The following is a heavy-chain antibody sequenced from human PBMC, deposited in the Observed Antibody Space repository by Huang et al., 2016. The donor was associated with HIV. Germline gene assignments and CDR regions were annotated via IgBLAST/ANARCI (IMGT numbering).Heavy chain of an antibody. Sequence: EVQLVESGGHLVQPGESLGISCVASGFHFSSFSMNWVRQAPGRVLEWVAPISSSGVSICYANSCKGRFTVSRDNARKSLYLQMDSLRADDTALYYCARDVGRGAVTGGASDYWGQGTLVTVSS. D-gene: IGHD2-8*02. CDR3: ARDVGRGAVTGGASDY. V-gene: IGHV3-48*01. J-gene: IGHJ4*02. CDR2: ISSSGVSI. CDR1: GFHFSSFS.